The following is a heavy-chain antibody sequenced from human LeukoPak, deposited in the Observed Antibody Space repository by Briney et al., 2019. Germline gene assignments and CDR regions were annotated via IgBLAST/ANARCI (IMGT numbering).Heavy chain of an antibody. V-gene: IGHV3-23*01. Sequence: GGSLRLSCAASGFTFSTYAMSWVRQAPGKGLEWVSAISGSGNTYYADSVKGRFTISRDNSKNTLYLQMNSLRAKDTAVYYCAKNQGDFDYWGRGTLVTVSS. CDR2: ISGSGNT. J-gene: IGHJ4*02. D-gene: IGHD1-14*01. CDR1: GFTFSTYA. CDR3: AKNQGDFDY.